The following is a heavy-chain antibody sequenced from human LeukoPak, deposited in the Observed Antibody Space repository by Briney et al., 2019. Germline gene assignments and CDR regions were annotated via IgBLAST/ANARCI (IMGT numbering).Heavy chain of an antibody. CDR2: ISYDGSNK. Sequence: GGSLRLSCAASGFTFSSYGVHWVRQAPGKGLEWVAVISYDGSNKYYADSVKGRFTISRDNSKNTLYLQMNGLRAEDTAVYYCAYSNYLGNFDYWGQGALVTVSS. D-gene: IGHD4-11*01. V-gene: IGHV3-30*03. J-gene: IGHJ4*02. CDR1: GFTFSSYG. CDR3: AYSNYLGNFDY.